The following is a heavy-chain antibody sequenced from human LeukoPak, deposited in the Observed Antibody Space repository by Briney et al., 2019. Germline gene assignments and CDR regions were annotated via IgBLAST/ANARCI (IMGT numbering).Heavy chain of an antibody. V-gene: IGHV3-30*18. CDR3: AKVAVAGPVYYYYGMDV. CDR2: ISYDGSNK. CDR1: GFTFSSYS. D-gene: IGHD6-19*01. Sequence: GGSLRLSCAASGFTFSSYSMHWVRQAPGKGLEWVAVISYDGSNKYYADSVKGRFTISRDNSKNTLYLQMNSLRAEDTAVYYCAKVAVAGPVYYYYGMDVWGQGTTVTVSS. J-gene: IGHJ6*02.